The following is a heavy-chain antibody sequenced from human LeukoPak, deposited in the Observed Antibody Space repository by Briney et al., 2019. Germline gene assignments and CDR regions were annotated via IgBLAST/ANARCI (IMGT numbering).Heavy chain of an antibody. CDR3: ARDPSGYFNY. V-gene: IGHV4-61*01. CDR1: GGSVSSGSYY. J-gene: IGHJ4*02. CDR2: IYDSGST. Sequence: SQTLSLTCTVSGGSVSSGSYYWSWIRQPPGKGLEWIGYIYDSGSTNYNPSLKSRVTISVDTSKNQFSLKLSSVTAADTAVYYCARDPSGYFNYWGQGTLVTVSS. D-gene: IGHD3-22*01.